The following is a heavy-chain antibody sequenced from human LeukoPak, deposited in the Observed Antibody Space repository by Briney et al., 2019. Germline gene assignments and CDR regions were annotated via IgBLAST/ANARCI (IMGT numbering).Heavy chain of an antibody. Sequence: GASVKVSCKASGYTFTSYDINWVRQATGQGLEWMGWMNPNSGNTGYAQKFQGRVTITRNTSISTAYMELSSLRSEDTAVYYCARDQYCSSTSCYVLLWYYGMDVWGQGTTVTVSS. CDR1: GYTFTSYD. D-gene: IGHD2-2*01. V-gene: IGHV1-8*03. J-gene: IGHJ6*02. CDR2: MNPNSGNT. CDR3: ARDQYCSSTSCYVLLWYYGMDV.